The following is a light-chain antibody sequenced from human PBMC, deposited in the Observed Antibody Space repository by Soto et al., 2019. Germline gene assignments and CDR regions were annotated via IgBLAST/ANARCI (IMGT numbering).Light chain of an antibody. J-gene: IGLJ1*01. CDR3: HSFTGISTLLFA. CDR2: EVT. V-gene: IGLV2-23*02. Sequence: QSVLTQPASVSGSPGQSITISCTGTSRDIGTSNLVSWYQQYPGKAPKLMIYEVTKRPSGISYRFSGSKSGNTASLTISGLQPEDEADYYRHSFTGISTLLFAFGTGRKVTIL. CDR1: SRDIGTSNL.